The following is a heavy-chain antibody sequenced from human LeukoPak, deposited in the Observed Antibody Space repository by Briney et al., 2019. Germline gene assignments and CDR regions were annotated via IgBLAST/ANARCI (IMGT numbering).Heavy chain of an antibody. D-gene: IGHD2-15*01. CDR2: IYYSGTT. CDR3: ARVRAVTATRVYYYMDV. Sequence: SEPLSLTCTVSGASINSSNYYWGWIRQPPGKGLEWIGTIYYSGTTYYNPSLKSRVTISVDTSKNQFSLKLSSVTAADTALYYCARVRAVTATRVYYYMDVWGKGTTVTVSS. J-gene: IGHJ6*03. V-gene: IGHV4-39*07. CDR1: GASINSSNYY.